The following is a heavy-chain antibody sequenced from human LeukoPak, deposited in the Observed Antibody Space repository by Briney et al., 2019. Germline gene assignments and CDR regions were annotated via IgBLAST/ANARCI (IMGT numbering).Heavy chain of an antibody. CDR1: GGTFNSYA. D-gene: IGHD2-21*02. V-gene: IGHV1-69*05. Sequence: SVTVSCTPSGGTFNSYAISWVRQAPGQGLEWMGGIIPIFGTANYAQKFQGRVTITTDESTSTAYMELSSLRSEDTAVYYCARVGRRCGGDCSHDAFDIWGQGTMVTVSS. CDR3: ARVGRRCGGDCSHDAFDI. CDR2: IIPIFGTA. J-gene: IGHJ3*02.